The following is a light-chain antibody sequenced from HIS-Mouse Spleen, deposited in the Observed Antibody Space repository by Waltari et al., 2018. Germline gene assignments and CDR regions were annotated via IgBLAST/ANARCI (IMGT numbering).Light chain of an antibody. CDR1: NIGSKS. Sequence: SYVLTQPPSVSVAPGKTARITWGGNNIGSKSLHWYQQKPGQAPCLVVYDDSDRPSGIPERFSGSNSGNTATLTISRVEAGDEADYYCQVWDSSSDHVVFGGGTKLTVL. V-gene: IGLV3-21*03. CDR3: QVWDSSSDHVV. J-gene: IGLJ2*01. CDR2: DDS.